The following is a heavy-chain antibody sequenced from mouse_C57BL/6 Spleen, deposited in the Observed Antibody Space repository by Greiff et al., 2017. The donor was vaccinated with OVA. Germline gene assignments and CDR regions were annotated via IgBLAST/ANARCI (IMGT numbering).Heavy chain of an antibody. D-gene: IGHD1-1*01. CDR2: IYPGDGDT. CDR1: GYAFSSYW. V-gene: IGHV1-80*01. J-gene: IGHJ4*01. Sequence: QVQLQQPGAELVKPGASVKLSCKASGYAFSSYWMNWVKQRPGKGLEWIGQIYPGDGDTNYNGKFKGKATLTADKSSSTAYMQLSSLTSEDSAVYFCAREGITTVVAKDYAMDYWGQGTSVTVSS. CDR3: AREGITTVVAKDYAMDY.